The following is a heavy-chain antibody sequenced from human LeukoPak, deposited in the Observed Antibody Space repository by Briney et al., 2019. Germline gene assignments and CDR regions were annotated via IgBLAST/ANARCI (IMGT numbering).Heavy chain of an antibody. CDR2: ISSSSSYI. CDR1: GFTFSSYS. V-gene: IGHV3-21*01. J-gene: IGHJ5*02. Sequence: GGSLRLSCAASGFTFSSYSMNWVRQAPGKGLEWVSSISSSSSYIYYADSVKGRFTISRDNAKNSLYLQMNSLRAEDTAVYYCARDAFWSGEAWFDPWGQGTLVTVSS. CDR3: ARDAFWSGEAWFDP. D-gene: IGHD3-3*01.